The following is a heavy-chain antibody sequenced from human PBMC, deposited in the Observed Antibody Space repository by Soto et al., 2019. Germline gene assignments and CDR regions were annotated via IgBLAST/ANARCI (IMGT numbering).Heavy chain of an antibody. J-gene: IGHJ6*02. Sequence: QITLKESGPTLVKPTQTLTLTCTFSAFSLSTGGVGVGWIRQPPGKALEWLALIYWDDDKRYSPSLRSRLTITKDTSKNQEVLTMTNMDPVDTATYYCIQSRCGGDCLQSYASYYYYGMDVWGQGTTVTVSS. CDR3: IQSRCGGDCLQSYASYYYYGMDV. V-gene: IGHV2-5*02. CDR2: IYWDDDK. D-gene: IGHD2-21*02. CDR1: AFSLSTGGVG.